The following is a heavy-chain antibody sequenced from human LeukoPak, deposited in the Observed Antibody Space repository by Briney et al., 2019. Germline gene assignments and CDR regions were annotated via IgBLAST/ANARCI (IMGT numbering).Heavy chain of an antibody. V-gene: IGHV3-30*18. D-gene: IGHD4-11*01. CDR2: ISYDGSNK. CDR3: AKDPLTTVTNFYFDY. CDR1: GFTFSSYG. Sequence: GGSLRLSCAASGFTFSSYGMHWVRQAPGKGLEWVAVISYDGSNKYYADSVKGRFTISRDNSKSTLYLQMNSLRAEDTAVYYCAKDPLTTVTNFYFDYWGQGTLVTVSS. J-gene: IGHJ4*02.